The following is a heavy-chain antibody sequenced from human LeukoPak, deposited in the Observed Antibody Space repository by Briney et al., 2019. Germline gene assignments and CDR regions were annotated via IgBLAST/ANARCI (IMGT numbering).Heavy chain of an antibody. CDR1: GFTFRSYS. CDR3: ARVPAGVSSWSDY. V-gene: IGHV3-48*01. J-gene: IGHJ4*02. D-gene: IGHD6-13*01. CDR2: ISSSGSTM. Sequence: PGGSLRLSCAASGFTFRSYSMNWVRQAPGKGLEWVSYISSSGSTMYYPDSVKGRFTISRDNAKNSLYLQMNSLRAEDTAVYYCARVPAGVSSWSDYWGQGTLVTVSS.